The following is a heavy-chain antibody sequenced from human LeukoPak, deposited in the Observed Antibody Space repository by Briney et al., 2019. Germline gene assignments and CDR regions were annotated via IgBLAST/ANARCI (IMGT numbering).Heavy chain of an antibody. V-gene: IGHV4-39*01. CDR2: IYYSGST. CDR1: GGSISSSSYY. D-gene: IGHD4-11*01. Sequence: SETLSLTCTVAGGSISSSSYYWGWIRQPPGKGLEWIGSIYYSGSTYYNPSLKSRVTISVDTSKNQFSLKLSSVTAADTAVYYCARLRHDYSRLPDHWGQGTLVIVSS. CDR3: ARLRHDYSRLPDH. J-gene: IGHJ4*02.